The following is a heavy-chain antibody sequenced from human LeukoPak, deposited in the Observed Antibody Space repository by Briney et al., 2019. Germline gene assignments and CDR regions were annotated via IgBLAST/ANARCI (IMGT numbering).Heavy chain of an antibody. D-gene: IGHD3-16*01. V-gene: IGHV3-33*01. CDR3: TRWGAGGLTLDY. J-gene: IGHJ4*02. Sequence: GGSLRLSCATSGFSFSFYGMQWVRQAPGKGLEWVAVIWNDGSQKYYGDSVKGRFTISKDNSRKTVNLKMDSLRAEDTAIYYCTRWGAGGLTLDYWGQGVLVTVSS. CDR1: GFSFSFYG. CDR2: IWNDGSQK.